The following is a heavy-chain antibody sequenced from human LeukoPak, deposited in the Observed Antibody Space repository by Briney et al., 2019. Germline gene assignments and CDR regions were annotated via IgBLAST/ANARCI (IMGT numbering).Heavy chain of an antibody. CDR1: GGSFSGYY. Sequence: SETLSLTCAVYGGSFSGYYWSWIRQPPGKGLEWIGEINHSGSTNYNPSLKSRVTISVDTSKNQFSLKLSSVTAADTAVHYCARGPPTDDFWSGYYPFDYWGQGTLVTVSS. CDR3: ARGPPTDDFWSGYYPFDY. V-gene: IGHV4-34*01. J-gene: IGHJ4*02. CDR2: INHSGST. D-gene: IGHD3-3*01.